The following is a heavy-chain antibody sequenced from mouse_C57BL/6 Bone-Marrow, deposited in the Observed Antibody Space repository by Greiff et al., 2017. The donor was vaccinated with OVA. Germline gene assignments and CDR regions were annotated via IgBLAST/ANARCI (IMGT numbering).Heavy chain of an antibody. J-gene: IGHJ1*03. D-gene: IGHD2-4*01. CDR1: GFTFSSYA. V-gene: IGHV5-4*01. CDR3: ARGMIKGYFDV. Sequence: EVHLVESGGGLVKPGGSLKLSCAASGFTFSSYAMSWVRQTPEKRLEWVATISDGGSYTYYPDNVKGRFTISRDNAKNNLYLQMSHLKSEDTAMYYCARGMIKGYFDVWGTGTTVTVSS. CDR2: ISDGGSYT.